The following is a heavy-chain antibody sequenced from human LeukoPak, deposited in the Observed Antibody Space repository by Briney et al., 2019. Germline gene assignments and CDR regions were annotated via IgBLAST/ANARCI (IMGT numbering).Heavy chain of an antibody. J-gene: IGHJ4*02. V-gene: IGHV1-2*02. D-gene: IGHD1-7*01. CDR1: GYTFTGYY. Sequence: ASVKVSCKASGYTFTGYYMHWVRQAPGQGLEWMGWINPNSGGTNYAQKFQGRATMTRDTSISTAYMELSRLRSDDTAVYYCARASSFQITGTTSFDYWGQGTLVTVSS. CDR3: ARASSFQITGTTSFDY. CDR2: INPNSGGT.